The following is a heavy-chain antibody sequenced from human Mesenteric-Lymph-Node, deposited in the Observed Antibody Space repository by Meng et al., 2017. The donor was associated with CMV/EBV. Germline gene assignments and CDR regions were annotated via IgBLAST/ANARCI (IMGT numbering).Heavy chain of an antibody. J-gene: IGHJ4*02. Sequence: ASVKVSCKASGYTFATYGISWVRQAPGQGLEWMGWINTYNGVTRYAQKFQGRVTMTRDTSTSTVYMELSSLRSEDTAVYYCARGGVLRFLEWLEYWGQGTLVTVSS. V-gene: IGHV1-18*01. CDR2: INTYNGVT. CDR3: ARGGVLRFLEWLEY. CDR1: GYTFATYG. D-gene: IGHD3-3*01.